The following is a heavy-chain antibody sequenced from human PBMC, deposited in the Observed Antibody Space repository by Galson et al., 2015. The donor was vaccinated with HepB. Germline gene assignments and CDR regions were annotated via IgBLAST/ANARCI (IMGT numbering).Heavy chain of an antibody. V-gene: IGHV3-53*04. D-gene: IGHD5-24*01. Sequence: SLRLSCAASGFTVSSNYMSWVRQAPGKGLEWVSVIYSGGSTYYEESVKGRSTISRHNSKNTLYLQMNSLRAEDTAVYYCARDRRRDGYNVAFDIWGQGTMVTVSS. CDR2: IYSGGST. CDR3: ARDRRRDGYNVAFDI. CDR1: GFTVSSNY. J-gene: IGHJ3*02.